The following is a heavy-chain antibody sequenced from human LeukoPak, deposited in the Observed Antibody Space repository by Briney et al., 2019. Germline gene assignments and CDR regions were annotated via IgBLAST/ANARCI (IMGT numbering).Heavy chain of an antibody. D-gene: IGHD6-13*01. Sequence: GGSLRLSCAASGFTFGSYTMSWVRQAPGKGLEWVSAISASGGSTYYADSVKGRFTISRDNSKNTLYLQMNSLRAEDTGVYYWAAERLVIDYWGQGTLVTVSS. J-gene: IGHJ4*02. CDR3: AAERLVIDY. V-gene: IGHV3-23*01. CDR2: ISASGGST. CDR1: GFTFGSYT.